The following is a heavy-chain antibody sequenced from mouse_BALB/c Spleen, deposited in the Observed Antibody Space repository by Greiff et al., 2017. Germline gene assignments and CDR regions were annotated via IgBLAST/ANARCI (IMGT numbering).Heavy chain of an antibody. D-gene: IGHD1-3*01. CDR1: GFTFSSFG. CDR3: ARDNLYYAMDY. Sequence: EVQRVESGGGLVQPGGSRKLSCAASGFTFSSFGMHWVRQAPEKGLEWVAYISSGSSTIYYADTVKGRFTISRDNPKNTLFLQMTSLRSEDTAMYYCARDNLYYAMDYWGQGTSVTVSS. V-gene: IGHV5-17*02. J-gene: IGHJ4*01. CDR2: ISSGSSTI.